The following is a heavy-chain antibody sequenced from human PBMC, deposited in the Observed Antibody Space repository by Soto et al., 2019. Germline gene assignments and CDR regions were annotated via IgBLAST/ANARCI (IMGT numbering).Heavy chain of an antibody. CDR3: AKGSSRWFYPFFDF. Sequence: QVQLVESGGGVVQPGRSLRLSCAASGFTFSTYGMHWVRQAPGKGLEWVAVISYDGSNKNYADSVKGRFTISRDNSKNTVYLQMNSLRAEDTAVYYCAKGSSRWFYPFFDFWGQGTLVTVSS. J-gene: IGHJ4*02. CDR1: GFTFSTYG. CDR2: ISYDGSNK. V-gene: IGHV3-30*18. D-gene: IGHD6-13*01.